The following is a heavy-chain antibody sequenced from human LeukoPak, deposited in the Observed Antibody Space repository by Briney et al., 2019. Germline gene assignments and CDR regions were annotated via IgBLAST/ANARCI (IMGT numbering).Heavy chain of an antibody. J-gene: IGHJ4*02. CDR3: AREPGVTGYYFDY. Sequence: GGSLRLSCAASGFTFSDYGMHWVRQAPGKGLEWVAVIWYDGSDEYYADSVKGRFTISRDNSKNTLYLQMNSLRAEDTAVYYCAREPGVTGYYFDYWGQGTLVTVSS. D-gene: IGHD3-10*01. CDR1: GFTFSDYG. CDR2: IWYDGSDE. V-gene: IGHV3-33*01.